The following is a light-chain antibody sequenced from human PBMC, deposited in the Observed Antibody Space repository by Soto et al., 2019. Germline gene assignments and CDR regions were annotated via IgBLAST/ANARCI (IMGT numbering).Light chain of an antibody. Sequence: EIVLTQFPDTLSLSPGERSTLSCSASPGVNANYLAWYQQRPGQAPSLLIFDISRRATGVPDRFSGSGSGTDFTLTISRLEPEDFAVYYCQQYGFSLITFGQGTRLEIK. CDR1: PGVNANY. CDR3: QQYGFSLIT. CDR2: DIS. V-gene: IGKV3-20*01. J-gene: IGKJ5*01.